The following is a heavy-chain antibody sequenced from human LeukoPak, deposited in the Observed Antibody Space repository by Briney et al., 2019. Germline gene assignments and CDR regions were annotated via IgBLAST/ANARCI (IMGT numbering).Heavy chain of an antibody. Sequence: ASVKVSCKASGGTFSSYAISWVRQAPGQGLEWMGGIIPIFGTANYAQKFQGRVTITTDESTSTAYMELSSLRSEDTAVYYCARSQVWGVVISPHYYYYMDVWGKGTTVTVSS. V-gene: IGHV1-69*05. J-gene: IGHJ6*03. CDR2: IIPIFGTA. CDR3: ARSQVWGVVISPHYYYYMDV. D-gene: IGHD3-3*01. CDR1: GGTFSSYA.